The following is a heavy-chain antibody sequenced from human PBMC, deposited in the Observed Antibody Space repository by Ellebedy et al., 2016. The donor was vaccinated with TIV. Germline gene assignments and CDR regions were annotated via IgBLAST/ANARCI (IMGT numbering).Heavy chain of an antibody. Sequence: AASVKVSCKVSGCIFTDYYIHWFRQAPGQEFEWMGWINPNNGGTNYAQKFQDRVTMTRDTTISTVYMDLSRLTSDDTAVYYCTRGPSGGYFDYWGQGTLVPVSS. D-gene: IGHD3-10*01. V-gene: IGHV1-2*02. CDR3: TRGPSGGYFDY. J-gene: IGHJ4*02. CDR2: INPNNGGT. CDR1: GCIFTDYY.